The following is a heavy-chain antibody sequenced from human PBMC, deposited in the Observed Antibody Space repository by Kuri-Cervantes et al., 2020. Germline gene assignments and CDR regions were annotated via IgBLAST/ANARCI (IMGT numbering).Heavy chain of an antibody. D-gene: IGHD3-22*01. CDR3: ARDQVTMIVVVAYYYGMDV. J-gene: IGHJ6*02. Sequence: GESLKISCAASGFTFSSYGMHWVRQAPGKGLEWVAVISYDGSNKYYADSVKGRFTISRDNSKNTLYLQMNSLRAEDTAVYYCARDQVTMIVVVAYYYGMDVWGQGTTVTVSS. CDR1: GFTFSSYG. V-gene: IGHV3-30*03. CDR2: ISYDGSNK.